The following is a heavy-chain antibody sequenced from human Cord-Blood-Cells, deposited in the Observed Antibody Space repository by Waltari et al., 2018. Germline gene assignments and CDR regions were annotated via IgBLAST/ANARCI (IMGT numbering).Heavy chain of an antibody. J-gene: IGHJ4*02. Sequence: QVQLVQSGAEVKKPGASVKVSCKASGYTFTSYGINWVRQAPGQGLEWMGWSSAYNGNTNYAHKLQGRVTMTTDTSTSTAYMELRSLRSDDTAVYYCARGGLLWFREPREYFDYWGQGTLVTVSS. CDR3: ARGGLLWFREPREYFDY. CDR2: SSAYNGNT. V-gene: IGHV1-18*01. D-gene: IGHD3-10*01. CDR1: GYTFTSYG.